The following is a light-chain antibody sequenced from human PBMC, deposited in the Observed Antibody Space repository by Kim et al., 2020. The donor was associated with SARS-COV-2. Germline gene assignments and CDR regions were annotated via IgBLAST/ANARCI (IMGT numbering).Light chain of an antibody. CDR3: QQYSDWRPIT. CDR1: QSISSN. CDR2: GAS. Sequence: EIVMTQSPATLSVSPGERVTLSCRASQSISSNLAWYQQKPGQAPRLLISGASTRATNIPSRFSGSGSGREFTLTITTLQSEEFAIYYCQQYSDWRPITFGQGTRLEIK. J-gene: IGKJ5*01. V-gene: IGKV3-15*01.